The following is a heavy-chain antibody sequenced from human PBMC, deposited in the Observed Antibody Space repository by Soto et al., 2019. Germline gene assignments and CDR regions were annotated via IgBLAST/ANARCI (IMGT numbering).Heavy chain of an antibody. CDR3: ARGQPPYYDFWSGYMIDY. Sequence: SETLSLTCTVSGDSISSYYWSWIRQPPGKGLEWIGYIYYSGSTNYNPSLKSRVTISVDTSKNQFSLKLSSVTAADTAVYYCARGQPPYYDFWSGYMIDYWGQGTLVTVSS. CDR1: GDSISSYY. D-gene: IGHD3-3*01. CDR2: IYYSGST. V-gene: IGHV4-59*08. J-gene: IGHJ4*02.